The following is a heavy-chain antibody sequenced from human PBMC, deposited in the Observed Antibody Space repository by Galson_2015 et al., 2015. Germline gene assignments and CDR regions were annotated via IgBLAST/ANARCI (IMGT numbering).Heavy chain of an antibody. V-gene: IGHV6-1*01. Sequence: CAISGDSVSSDTGAWNWIRQSPSRGLEWLGRTYFRSKWFNEYAVSVKGRITINPDTSKNQFSLQLNSVTPEDTAVYYCARGAGQIDYWGQGTLSPSPQ. D-gene: IGHD6-19*01. CDR2: TYFRSKWFN. CDR3: ARGAGQIDY. CDR1: GDSVSSDTGA. J-gene: IGHJ4*02.